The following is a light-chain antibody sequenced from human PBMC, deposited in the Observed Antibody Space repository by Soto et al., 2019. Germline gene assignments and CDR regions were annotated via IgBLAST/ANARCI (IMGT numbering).Light chain of an antibody. Sequence: EIVLTQSPGTLSLSPGERATLSCRASQSVSSNSLAWYQQKPDQAPRLLIYGASSRATGIPDRFSGSGSETDFTLTISRLEPEDFAVYYCQHYGRSPLTFGGGTKVEIK. J-gene: IGKJ4*01. CDR1: QSVSSNS. CDR2: GAS. CDR3: QHYGRSPLT. V-gene: IGKV3-20*01.